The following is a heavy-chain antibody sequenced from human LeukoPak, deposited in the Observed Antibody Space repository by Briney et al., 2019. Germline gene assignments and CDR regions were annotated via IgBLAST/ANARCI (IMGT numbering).Heavy chain of an antibody. CDR2: VSNSGGST. Sequence: GRSLSLSCAASGFTFGSSALSYVRQAPLKVLEWVSAVSNSGGSTFYAGSVMGRFTISRDNSSNTLYLQMNNLRAEDTAVYYCARDRPYFDYCGQGTLVTASS. J-gene: IGHJ4*02. V-gene: IGHV3-23*01. CDR1: GFTFGSSA. CDR3: ARDRPYFDY.